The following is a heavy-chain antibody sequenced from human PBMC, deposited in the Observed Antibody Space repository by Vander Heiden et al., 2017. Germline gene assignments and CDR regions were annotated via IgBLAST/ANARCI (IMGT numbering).Heavy chain of an antibody. J-gene: IGHJ4*02. Sequence: EVHLLESGGGLVQPGRSLRLCCAACEFTFSSYSMTWVPPAPGKGLGGISGISGSCGTIVYADAVKGRFTISRDNSKNTRFLQMNRLRAEDTDLYYCAKDPDASSLEARRAFWGQGTVVTVYS. D-gene: IGHD6-6*01. CDR3: AKDPDASSLEARRAF. V-gene: IGHV3-23*01. CDR1: EFTFSSYS. CDR2: ISGSCGTI.